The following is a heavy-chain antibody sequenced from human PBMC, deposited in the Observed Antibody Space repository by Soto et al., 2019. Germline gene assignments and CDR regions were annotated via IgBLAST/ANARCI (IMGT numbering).Heavy chain of an antibody. V-gene: IGHV4-34*01. CDR3: ARAPYCSGGSCYSNWFDP. CDR1: GGSFSGYY. J-gene: IGHJ5*02. CDR2: INHSVST. D-gene: IGHD2-15*01. Sequence: HVQLQQWGAGLLKPSETLSLTCAVYGGSFSGYYWSWIRQPPGKGLEWIGEINHSVSTNYNPSLKRRLTISVDTSKIQFSLKLSSVTAADTAVYYCARAPYCSGGSCYSNWFDPWRQGTLVTVSS.